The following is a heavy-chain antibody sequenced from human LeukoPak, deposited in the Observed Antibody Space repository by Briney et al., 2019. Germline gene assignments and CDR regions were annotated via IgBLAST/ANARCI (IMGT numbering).Heavy chain of an antibody. J-gene: IGHJ4*02. CDR2: INSDGSST. Sequence: GGSLRLSCAVSGFTFSSYWMHWVRQAPGEGLVWVSRINSDGSSTTYADSVKGRFTISRDNAKNTLYLQMNSLRAEDTAVYYCARDRGSGWYYFDYWGQGTLVTVSS. CDR3: ARDRGSGWYYFDY. V-gene: IGHV3-74*01. D-gene: IGHD6-19*01. CDR1: GFTFSSYW.